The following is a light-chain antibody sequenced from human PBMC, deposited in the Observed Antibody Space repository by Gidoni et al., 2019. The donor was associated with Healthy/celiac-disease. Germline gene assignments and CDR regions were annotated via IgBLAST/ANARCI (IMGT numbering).Light chain of an antibody. CDR3: MQALQTPLIT. V-gene: IGKV2-28*01. Sequence: IVMTQSPLSLPVTPGEPASIYFRSSQSLLHSNGYNYFDWYLQKPGQSQQLLIYLGSNRASGDPDRFSGSGSGTDFTLKISRVEAEDVGVYYCMQALQTPLITFCPGTKVDIK. CDR1: QSLLHSNGYNY. J-gene: IGKJ3*01. CDR2: LGS.